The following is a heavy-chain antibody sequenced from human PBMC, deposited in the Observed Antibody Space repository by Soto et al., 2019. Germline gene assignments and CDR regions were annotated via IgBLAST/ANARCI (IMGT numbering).Heavy chain of an antibody. CDR1: GFTFSSFG. Sequence: GSLRLSCAASGFTFSSFGMHWVRQAPDKGLQWVAVISYDGSDKYYADSVKGRFTISRDDSTNTMYLQMNSLRLEDTAVHYCAKTSGYDYVWGSSGLDPWGQGTLVTVSS. J-gene: IGHJ5*02. D-gene: IGHD3-16*01. V-gene: IGHV3-30*18. CDR3: AKTSGYDYVWGSSGLDP. CDR2: ISYDGSDK.